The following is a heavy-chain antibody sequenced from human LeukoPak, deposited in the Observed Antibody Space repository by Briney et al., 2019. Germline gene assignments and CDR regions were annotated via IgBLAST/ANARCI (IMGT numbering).Heavy chain of an antibody. CDR2: IYHSGST. V-gene: IGHV4-4*02. CDR3: AREYYDSSGQNRDAFDI. D-gene: IGHD3-22*01. J-gene: IGHJ3*02. Sequence: SGTLSLTCAVSGGSISSSNWWSWVRQPPGKGLEWVGEIYHSGSTNYNPSLKSRVTISVDKSKNQFSLKLSSVTAADTAVYYCAREYYDSSGQNRDAFDIWGQGTMVTVSS. CDR1: GGSISSSNW.